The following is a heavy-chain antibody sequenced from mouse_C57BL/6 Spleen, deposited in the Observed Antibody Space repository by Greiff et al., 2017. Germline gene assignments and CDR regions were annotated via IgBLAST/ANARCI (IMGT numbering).Heavy chain of an antibody. CDR2: ISWDDAK. CDR3: ARPNYYGSSYPAGFAY. Sequence: QVTLKESGPGILQPSQTLSLTCSFSGFSLRTFGMGVGWIRQPSGKGLEWLAHISWDDAKYYNPALKSRLTISKDTPKNQVFLKIANVDTADTATYYDARPNYYGSSYPAGFAYWGQGTLVTVSA. V-gene: IGHV8-8*01. D-gene: IGHD1-1*01. J-gene: IGHJ3*01. CDR1: GFSLRTFGMG.